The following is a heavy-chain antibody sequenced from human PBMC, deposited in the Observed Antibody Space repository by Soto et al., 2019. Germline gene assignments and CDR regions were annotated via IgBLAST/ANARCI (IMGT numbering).Heavy chain of an antibody. D-gene: IGHD3-16*01. CDR3: ARERGAKGYFDY. V-gene: IGHV3-23*01. CDR2: ISGSGTGT. Sequence: EVQLLESGGGLVQPGGSLRLSCVASGVTFTTYAMSWVRQAPGKGLEWISAISGSGTGTYYPDSVKGRFTISRDNSKNTLYLQMNSLRDEDTAVYHCARERGAKGYFDYWGQGALVTVSS. CDR1: GVTFTTYA. J-gene: IGHJ4*02.